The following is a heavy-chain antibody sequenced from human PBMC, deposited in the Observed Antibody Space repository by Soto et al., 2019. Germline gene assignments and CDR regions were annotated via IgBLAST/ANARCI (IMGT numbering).Heavy chain of an antibody. CDR1: GFKFRNYA. Sequence: QVQLVESGGGVVQPGKSLRLSCAASGFKFRNYAIHWVRQAPGKGLEWLAVIWFDGSKEYYADSVKGRFTISRDNSKNTVFLHMTCASADDTGVFCSAIAHRMMLLDRFDPRGPGTLVTVSS. D-gene: IGHD3-16*01. V-gene: IGHV3-33*01. CDR2: IWFDGSKE. CDR3: AIAHRMMLLDRFDP. J-gene: IGHJ5*02.